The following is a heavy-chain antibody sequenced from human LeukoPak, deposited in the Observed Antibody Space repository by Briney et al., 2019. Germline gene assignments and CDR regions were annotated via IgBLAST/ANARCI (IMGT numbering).Heavy chain of an antibody. D-gene: IGHD3-22*01. CDR3: AREDGADSSGSSLDY. CDR1: GGSISSTIYY. CDR2: VFYTGTT. Sequence: KSSETLSLTCTVSGGSISSTIYYWGWIRQPPGKGLEWIGSVFYTGTTYYNPSLKSRVTISVDTSKNQFSLKLSSVTAADTAVYYCAREDGADSSGSSLDYWGQGTLVTVSS. V-gene: IGHV4-39*07. J-gene: IGHJ4*02.